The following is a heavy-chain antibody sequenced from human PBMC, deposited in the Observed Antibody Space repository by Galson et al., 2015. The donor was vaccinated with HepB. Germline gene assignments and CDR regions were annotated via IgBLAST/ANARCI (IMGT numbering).Heavy chain of an antibody. D-gene: IGHD4-17*01. CDR3: AGGAWGDGDEGFYFDC. V-gene: IGHV4-39*07. CDR1: SGPISSSDYY. Sequence: SATLSLTCTVSSGPISSSDYYWGWVRQPPGKGLEWIGNIYYGGITSYNPSLKSRVTISVNTSKKQFSLKLTTVTAADTAVYYCAGGAWGDGDEGFYFDCWGQGTLVTVSS. J-gene: IGHJ4*02. CDR2: IYYGGIT.